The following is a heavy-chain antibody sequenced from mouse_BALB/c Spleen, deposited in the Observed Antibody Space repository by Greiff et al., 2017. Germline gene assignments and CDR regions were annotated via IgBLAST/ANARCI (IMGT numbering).Heavy chain of an antibody. V-gene: IGHV14-3*02. J-gene: IGHJ4*01. CDR3: EGDAGVDD. D-gene: IGHD3-3*01. CDR1: GFNIKDTY. Sequence: VQLQQSGAELVKPGASVKLSCTASGFNIKDTYMHWVKQRPEQGLEWIGRIDPANGNTKYDPKFQGKATITADTSSNTAYLQLSSLTSEDTAVYYCEGDAGVDDWGQGTSVTVSS. CDR2: IDPANGNT.